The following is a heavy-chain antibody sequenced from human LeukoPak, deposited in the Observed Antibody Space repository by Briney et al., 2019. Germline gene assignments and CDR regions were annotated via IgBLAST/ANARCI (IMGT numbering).Heavy chain of an antibody. CDR2: IIPILGIA. CDR3: ARSDVVVPAAIEY. CDR1: GGTFSSYT. J-gene: IGHJ4*02. D-gene: IGHD2-2*01. V-gene: IGHV1-69*02. Sequence: SVKVSCKASGGTFSSYTISWVRQAPGQGLEWMGRIIPILGIANYAQKFQGRATITADKSTSTAYMELSGLRSEDTAVYYCARSDVVVPAAIEYWGQGTLVTVSS.